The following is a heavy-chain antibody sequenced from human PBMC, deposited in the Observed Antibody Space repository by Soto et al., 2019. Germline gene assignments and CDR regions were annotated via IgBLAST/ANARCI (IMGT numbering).Heavy chain of an antibody. CDR1: GFTFSNAW. CDR2: IKTKTEGGTT. J-gene: IGHJ4*02. Sequence: EVQLVESGGGLVKPGGSLRLSCAASGFTFSNAWMNWVRQAPGKGLEWVGRIKTKTEGGTTDYAAPVKARFISSRDDSKNTLFLQLDSLKTEDTAVYYCVTSGAPHASSRNGYWGQGTLVTVSS. V-gene: IGHV3-15*07. CDR3: VTSGAPHASSRNGY. D-gene: IGHD6-13*01.